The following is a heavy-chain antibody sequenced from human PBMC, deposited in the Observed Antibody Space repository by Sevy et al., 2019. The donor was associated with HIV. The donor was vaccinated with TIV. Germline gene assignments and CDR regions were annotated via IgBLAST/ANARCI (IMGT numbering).Heavy chain of an antibody. Sequence: GGSLRLSCAASGFTVSSNYMSWVRQAPGKGLEWVSVIYSGGSTYYADSVKGRFTISRDNSKNTLYLQTNSLRAEDTAVYYCHRIAAAWRIDYWGQGTLVTVSS. CDR1: GFTVSSNY. CDR3: HRIAAAWRIDY. V-gene: IGHV3-53*01. J-gene: IGHJ4*02. D-gene: IGHD6-13*01. CDR2: IYSGGST.